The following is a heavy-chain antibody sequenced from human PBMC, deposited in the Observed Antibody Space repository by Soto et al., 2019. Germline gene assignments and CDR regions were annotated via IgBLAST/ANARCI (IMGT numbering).Heavy chain of an antibody. D-gene: IGHD3-22*01. CDR3: AKSGTTYYNKSGYSV. CDR1: GHSVSSNW. V-gene: IGHV5-10-1*01. J-gene: IGHJ4*02. Sequence: PGESLTLSCASLGHSVSSNWITWVRQIPGKGLEWMGRIDPSDSFTYYSPSFEGHVTISFDLSINTAYLQWSSLKASDTATYFCAKSGTTYYNKSGYSVWGQGTLVTVSS. CDR2: IDPSDSFT.